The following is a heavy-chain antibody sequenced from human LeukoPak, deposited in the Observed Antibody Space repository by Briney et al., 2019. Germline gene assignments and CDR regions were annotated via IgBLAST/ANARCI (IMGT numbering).Heavy chain of an antibody. CDR3: AKTAGGYSYGYDTGDAFDI. V-gene: IGHV3-30*18. Sequence: GGSLRLSCAGSGFPFSSHGMHWVRQAPGKGLEWVAVISYDGSNKYYADSVKGRFTISRDNSKNTLYLQMNSLRAEDTAVYYCAKTAGGYSYGYDTGDAFDIWGQGTMVTVSS. CDR1: GFPFSSHG. D-gene: IGHD5-18*01. J-gene: IGHJ3*02. CDR2: ISYDGSNK.